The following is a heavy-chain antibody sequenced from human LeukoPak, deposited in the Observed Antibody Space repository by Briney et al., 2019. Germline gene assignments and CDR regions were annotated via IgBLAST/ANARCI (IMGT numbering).Heavy chain of an antibody. V-gene: IGHV4-39*07. Sequence: SETLSLTCTVSGGSISSSSYYWGWIRQPPGKGLEWIGSIYYSGSTYYNPSLKSRVTISVDTSKNQFSLKLSSVTAADTAVYYCARDRGVGALDYWGQGTLVTVSS. CDR2: IYYSGST. CDR3: ARDRGVGALDY. CDR1: GGSISSSSYY. D-gene: IGHD1-26*01. J-gene: IGHJ4*02.